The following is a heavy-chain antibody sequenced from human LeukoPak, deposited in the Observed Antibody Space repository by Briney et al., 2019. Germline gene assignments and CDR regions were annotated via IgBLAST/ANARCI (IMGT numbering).Heavy chain of an antibody. CDR2: ISSSSSYI. CDR3: ARAAPNYGGNSWFDY. V-gene: IGHV3-21*01. J-gene: IGHJ4*02. D-gene: IGHD4-23*01. CDR1: GFTFSSYS. Sequence: GGSLRLSCAASGFTFSSYSMNWVRQAPGKGLEWVSSISSSSSYIYYADSVKGRFTISRDNAKNSLYLQMDSLRAEDTAVYYCARAAPNYGGNSWFDYWGQGTLVTVSS.